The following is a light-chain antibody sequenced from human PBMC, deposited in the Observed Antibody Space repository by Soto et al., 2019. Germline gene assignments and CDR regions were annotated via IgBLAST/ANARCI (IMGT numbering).Light chain of an antibody. Sequence: QAVVTQPPSVSGAPGQRVTISCTGSSSNIGAGYDVHWYQQLPGTAPKLLIYGNSNRPSGVPDRFSGSKSGTSASLAITGLQAEDEADYYCQSYDSSLSGTYVFGTGTK. CDR2: GNS. J-gene: IGLJ1*01. CDR3: QSYDSSLSGTYV. CDR1: SSNIGAGYD. V-gene: IGLV1-40*01.